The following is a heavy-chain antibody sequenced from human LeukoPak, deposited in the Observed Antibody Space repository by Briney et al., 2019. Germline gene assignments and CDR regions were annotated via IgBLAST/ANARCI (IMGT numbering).Heavy chain of an antibody. J-gene: IGHJ4*02. V-gene: IGHV3-23*01. Sequence: GGSLRLSCAASGFSFSNYAMSWVRQAPARGPEWVSSLKGGGETFYADSVKGRFTLSRDDSRNTVYLQLNNLRVDDTAIYYCARASWISSADAVWRGQGTQVTVSS. D-gene: IGHD1-1*01. CDR1: GFSFSNYA. CDR2: LKGGGET. CDR3: ARASWISSADAVW.